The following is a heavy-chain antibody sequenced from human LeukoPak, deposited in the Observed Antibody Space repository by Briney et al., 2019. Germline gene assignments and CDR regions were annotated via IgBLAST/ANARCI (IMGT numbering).Heavy chain of an antibody. Sequence: ASMKVSCKVSGYSLNEISMHWVRQAPGKGPEWMGGFDPEDGEVIYAQKFQGRFTMTEDTSIDTVYMELSSLTSEDTAVYYCATDDGSGSENYYYALDVWGQGTTVTVS. V-gene: IGHV1-24*01. D-gene: IGHD3-10*01. CDR2: FDPEDGEV. J-gene: IGHJ6*02. CDR1: GYSLNEIS. CDR3: ATDDGSGSENYYYALDV.